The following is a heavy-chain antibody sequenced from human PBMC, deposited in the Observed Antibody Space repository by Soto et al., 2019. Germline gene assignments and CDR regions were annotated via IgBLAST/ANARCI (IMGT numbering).Heavy chain of an antibody. Sequence: PSETLSLTCAVYGGSFSGYYWSWIRPPPGKGLEWIGEINHSGSTNYNPSLKSRVTISVDTSKNQFSLKLSSVTAADTAVYYCARGQSGYYTYYFDYWGQGTLVTVS. V-gene: IGHV4-34*01. CDR3: ARGQSGYYTYYFDY. CDR2: INHSGST. D-gene: IGHD3-3*01. J-gene: IGHJ4*02. CDR1: GGSFSGYY.